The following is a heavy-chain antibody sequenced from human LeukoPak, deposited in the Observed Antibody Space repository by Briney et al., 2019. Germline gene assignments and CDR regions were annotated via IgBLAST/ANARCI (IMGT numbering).Heavy chain of an antibody. Sequence: SETLSLTCAVSGGSISSGGYYWNWIRQPPGKGLEWIGYIYHSGTTHYNPSLKSRVTISVDRSKNQFSLKLSSVTAAETAVYYCARDQSSSWYWFDPWGQGTLVTASS. J-gene: IGHJ5*02. CDR2: IYHSGTT. V-gene: IGHV4-30-2*01. CDR3: ARDQSSSWYWFDP. CDR1: GGSISSGGYY. D-gene: IGHD6-13*01.